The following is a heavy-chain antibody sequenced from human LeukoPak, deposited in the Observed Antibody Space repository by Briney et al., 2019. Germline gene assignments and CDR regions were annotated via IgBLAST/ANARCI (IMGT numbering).Heavy chain of an antibody. D-gene: IGHD6-13*01. CDR1: GGSISSSSYY. Sequence: SETLSLTCTVSGGSISSSSYYWGWIRQPPGKGLEWIGSIYYSGSAYYNPSLKSRVTISIDTSKNQFSLKLSSVTAADTAVYFCARVAAAGNYYFDYWGQGTLVTVSS. V-gene: IGHV4-39*07. CDR2: IYYSGSA. CDR3: ARVAAAGNYYFDY. J-gene: IGHJ4*02.